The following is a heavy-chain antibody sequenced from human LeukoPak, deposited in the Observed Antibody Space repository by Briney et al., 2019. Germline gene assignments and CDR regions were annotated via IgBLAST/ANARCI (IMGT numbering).Heavy chain of an antibody. CDR1: GFTVSSNY. J-gene: IGHJ5*02. CDR2: IYSGGNT. D-gene: IGHD3-10*01. Sequence: LAGGSLRLSCAASGFTVSSNYMSWVRQAPGKGLEWVSVIYSGGNTYYADSVKGRFTISRDNAKNSLYLQMNSLRAEDTAVYYCAKDSAIGVRNWFDPWGQGTLVTVSS. V-gene: IGHV3-53*01. CDR3: AKDSAIGVRNWFDP.